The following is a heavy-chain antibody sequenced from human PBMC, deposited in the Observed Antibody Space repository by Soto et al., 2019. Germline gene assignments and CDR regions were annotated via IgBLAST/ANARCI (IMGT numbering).Heavy chain of an antibody. Sequence: PGGSLRLSCAASGFTFSNAWMSWVRQAPGKGLEWVGRIKSKTDGGTTDYAAPVKGRFTISRDDSKNTLYLQMNSLKTEDTAVYYCTTRTAFGSMYYDFWSGPDAFDIWGQGTMVTVSS. J-gene: IGHJ3*02. CDR2: IKSKTDGGTT. CDR3: TTRTAFGSMYYDFWSGPDAFDI. D-gene: IGHD3-3*01. CDR1: GFTFSNAW. V-gene: IGHV3-15*01.